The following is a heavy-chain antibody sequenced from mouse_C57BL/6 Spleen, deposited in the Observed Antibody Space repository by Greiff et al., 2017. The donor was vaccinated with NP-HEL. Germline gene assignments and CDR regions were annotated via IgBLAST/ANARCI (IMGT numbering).Heavy chain of an antibody. V-gene: IGHV1-69*01. CDR1: GYTFTSYW. CDR2: TDPSDSYT. J-gene: IGHJ3*01. Sequence: VQLQQSGAELVMPGASVKLSCKASGYTFTSYWMHWVKQRPGQGLEWIGETDPSDSYTNYNQKFKGKSTLTVDKSSSTAYMQLSSLTSEDSAVYYCARKGAQAIAYWRQGTLVTVPA. D-gene: IGHD3-2*02. CDR3: ARKGAQAIAY.